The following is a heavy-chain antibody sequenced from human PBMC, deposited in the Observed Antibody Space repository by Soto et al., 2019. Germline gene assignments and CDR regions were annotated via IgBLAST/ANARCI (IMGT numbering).Heavy chain of an antibody. V-gene: IGHV3-33*01. J-gene: IGHJ4*02. Sequence: QVQLVESGGGVVQPGRSLRLSCAASGFTFSSYGMHWVRQAPGKGLEWVAVIWYDGSNKYYADSVKGRFTISRDNSKNTLYLQMNSLRAEDTAVYYCASTGYSSSRFDYWGQGTLVTVSS. D-gene: IGHD6-13*01. CDR2: IWYDGSNK. CDR1: GFTFSSYG. CDR3: ASTGYSSSRFDY.